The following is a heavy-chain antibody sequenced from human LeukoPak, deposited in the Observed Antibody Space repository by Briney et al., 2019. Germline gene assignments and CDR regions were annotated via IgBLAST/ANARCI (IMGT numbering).Heavy chain of an antibody. CDR3: ARVLSQQYYYYYMDV. J-gene: IGHJ6*03. D-gene: IGHD1-1*01. CDR1: GGSISNYY. V-gene: IGHV4-59*01. Sequence: PSETLSLTCSVSGGSISNYYWSWLRQPPGKRLEWIGYIHSSGSTNYNPSLKSRVTISLETSKNRFSLKLSSVTAADTAVYYCARVLSQQYYYYYMDVWGKGTTVTVSS. CDR2: IHSSGST.